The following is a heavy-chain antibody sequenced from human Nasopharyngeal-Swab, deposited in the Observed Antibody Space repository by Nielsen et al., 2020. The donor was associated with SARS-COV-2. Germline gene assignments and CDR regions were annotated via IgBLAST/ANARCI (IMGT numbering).Heavy chain of an antibody. CDR3: ARGYGSFPYYFDH. V-gene: IGHV4-39*01. D-gene: IGHD1-26*01. CDR1: GGSVSTTTYF. CDR2: VYYSGST. Sequence: SETLSLTFPVSGGSVSTTTYFWGWIRQPPGKGLEWIGTVYYSGSTYYNPSLKSRVTISVDTSKNQFSLKLNSVTATDTAVYYCARGYGSFPYYFDHWGQGTLVTVSS. J-gene: IGHJ4*02.